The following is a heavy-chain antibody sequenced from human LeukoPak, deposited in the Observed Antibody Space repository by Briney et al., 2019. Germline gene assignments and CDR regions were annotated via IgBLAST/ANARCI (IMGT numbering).Heavy chain of an antibody. J-gene: IGHJ4*02. V-gene: IGHV4-39*07. CDR2: FSYSGNT. Sequence: SETLSLTCTVSGGSISSGSYSWAWIRQPPGKGLEWIGNFSYSGNTYYNPSLKSRVTISGDTSKNQFSLRLSSVTAADTAVYYCARASYSYDINGWVPFDYWGQGTLVTVSS. D-gene: IGHD3-22*01. CDR3: ARASYSYDINGWVPFDY. CDR1: GGSISSGSYS.